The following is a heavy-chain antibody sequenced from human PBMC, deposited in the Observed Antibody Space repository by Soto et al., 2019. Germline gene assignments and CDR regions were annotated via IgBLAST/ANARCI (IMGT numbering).Heavy chain of an antibody. V-gene: IGHV3-30*03. J-gene: IGHJ5*02. CDR1: GFTFTSYG. D-gene: IGHD6-19*01. Sequence: QVQLEESGGGVVQPGRSLRLSCKASGFTFTSYGMHWVRQAPGKGLEWVALISYDGSDKLYADSVEGRFTISRDNSKNTVYLQMNSLRIEDTAMYHCGTFSDIEVPGMGDWFDPWGQGTLVTVTS. CDR3: GTFSDIEVPGMGDWFDP. CDR2: ISYDGSDK.